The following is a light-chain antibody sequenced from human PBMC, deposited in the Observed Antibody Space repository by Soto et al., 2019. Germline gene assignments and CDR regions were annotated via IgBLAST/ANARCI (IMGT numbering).Light chain of an antibody. Sequence: EIQMTQSPSSLSASVGDRVTITCRASQGISNYLAWYQQKPGKVPKLLIYGASTLQSGVPSRLSGSGSGTDFTLTINSLQTADVATYYCQRYDRAPCTFGQGTKVEN. CDR3: QRYDRAPCT. CDR2: GAS. CDR1: QGISNY. V-gene: IGKV1-27*01. J-gene: IGKJ1*01.